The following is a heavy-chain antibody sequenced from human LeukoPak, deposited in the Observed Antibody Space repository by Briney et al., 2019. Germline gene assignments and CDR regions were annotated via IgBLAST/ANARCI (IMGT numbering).Heavy chain of an antibody. CDR2: ISGSGGST. CDR1: GFTFSSYA. D-gene: IGHD3-16*01. CDR3: VKIVMAGGYFDY. Sequence: PGGSLRLSCAASGFTFSSYAMSWVRQAPGKGLEWVSAISGSGGSTYYADSVKGRFTISRDNSKNTLYFQMSSLRPEDTAVYYCVKIVMAGGYFDYWGQGTLVTVSS. J-gene: IGHJ4*02. V-gene: IGHV3-23*01.